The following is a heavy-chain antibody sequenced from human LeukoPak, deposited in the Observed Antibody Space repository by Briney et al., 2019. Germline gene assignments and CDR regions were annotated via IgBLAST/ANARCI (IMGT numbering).Heavy chain of an antibody. D-gene: IGHD3-10*01. CDR2: ISGSGGST. CDR1: GFTFSSYA. CDR3: ARERITMVRVPPYRMDV. J-gene: IGHJ6*04. Sequence: GGSLRLSCAASGFTFSSYAMSWVRQAPGKGLEWVSAISGSGGSTYYADSVKGRFTISRDNSKNTLYLQMNSLRAEDTAVYYCARERITMVRVPPYRMDVWGKGTTVTVSS. V-gene: IGHV3-23*01.